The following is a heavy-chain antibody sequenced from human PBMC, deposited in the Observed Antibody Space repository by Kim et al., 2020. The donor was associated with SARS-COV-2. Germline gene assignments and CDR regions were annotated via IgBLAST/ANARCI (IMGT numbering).Heavy chain of an antibody. CDR2: IYYSGST. CDR3: ARGTVYCSSTSCYVWWMDV. Sequence: SETLSLTCTVSGGSISSGGYYWSWIRQHPGKGLEWIGYIYYSGSTYYNPSLKSRVTISVDTSKNQFSLKLSSVTAADTAVYYCARGTVYCSSTSCYVWWMDVWGQGTTVTVSS. CDR1: GGSISSGGYY. D-gene: IGHD2-2*01. J-gene: IGHJ6*02. V-gene: IGHV4-31*03.